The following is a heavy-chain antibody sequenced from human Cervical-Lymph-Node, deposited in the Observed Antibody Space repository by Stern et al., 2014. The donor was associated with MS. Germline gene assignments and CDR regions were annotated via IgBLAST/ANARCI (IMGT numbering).Heavy chain of an antibody. CDR2: VSHGGTA. CDR1: GASISTDNW. CDR3: ARDFEFQLLCD. J-gene: IGHJ4*02. V-gene: IGHV4-4*02. Sequence: QVQLQESGPGLVKPSGTLSLTCAVSGASISTDNWWSWVRQPPGKGLEWIGQVSHGGTANYNPSLKSRVTMSVDESKTQFSLRLTSVTAADTAVYYCARDFEFQLLCDWGQGALVTVSS. D-gene: IGHD2-2*01.